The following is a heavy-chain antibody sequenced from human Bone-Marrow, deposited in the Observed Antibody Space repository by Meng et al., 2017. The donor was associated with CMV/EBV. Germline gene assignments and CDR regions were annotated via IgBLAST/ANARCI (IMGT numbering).Heavy chain of an antibody. V-gene: IGHV3-21*01. CDR2: ISSNGGTI. Sequence: GGSLRLSCAASGFPFISYTMNWVRRAPGKGLEWVSSISSNGGTIQYSDSVKGRFTISRDNARNSVYLLMSSLRAEDTAFYYCARDALSSGGDYWGQGALVTVSS. CDR1: GFPFISYT. D-gene: IGHD6-19*01. CDR3: ARDALSSGGDY. J-gene: IGHJ4*02.